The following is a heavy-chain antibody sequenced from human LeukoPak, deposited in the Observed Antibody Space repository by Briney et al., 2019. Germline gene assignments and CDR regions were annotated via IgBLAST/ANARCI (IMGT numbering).Heavy chain of an antibody. V-gene: IGHV4-30-4*01. CDR2: IYYSGST. CDR1: GGSISSGDYY. CDR3: ARVWIYYDSSGSNQYYFDY. D-gene: IGHD3-22*01. J-gene: IGHJ4*02. Sequence: TSETLSLTCTVSGGSISSGDYYWSWIRQPPGKGLEWIGYIYYSGSTYYNPSLKSRVTISVDTSKNQFSLKLSSVTAADTAVYYCARVWIYYDSSGSNQYYFDYWGQGTLVTVSS.